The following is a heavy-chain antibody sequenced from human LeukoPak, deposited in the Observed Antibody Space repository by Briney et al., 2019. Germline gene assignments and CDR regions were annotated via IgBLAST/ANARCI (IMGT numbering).Heavy chain of an antibody. V-gene: IGHV4-34*01. CDR2: INHSGST. Sequence: SETLSLTCAVYGGSFSGYYWSWIRQPPGKGLEWIGEINHSGSTNYNPSLKSRVTISVDTSKNQFSLKLSSVTAADTAVNYCARGVRVNDFWSGYSRDYFDYWGQGTLVTVSS. D-gene: IGHD3-3*01. CDR1: GGSFSGYY. CDR3: ARGVRVNDFWSGYSRDYFDY. J-gene: IGHJ4*02.